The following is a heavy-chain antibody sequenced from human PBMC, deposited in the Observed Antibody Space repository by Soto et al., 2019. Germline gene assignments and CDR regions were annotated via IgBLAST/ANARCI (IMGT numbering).Heavy chain of an antibody. CDR2: ISSSSSSI. J-gene: IGHJ4*02. CDR3: AKYTYSSSLDY. Sequence: EVQLVESGGGLVQPGGSLRLSCAASGFTFSSYNMNWVRQAPGKGLEWVSYISSSSSSIYYADSVKGRFTISRDNAKNSLYLHMNSLRAEDTAVYYWAKYTYSSSLDYWGQGTLVTVSS. D-gene: IGHD6-13*01. CDR1: GFTFSSYN. V-gene: IGHV3-48*01.